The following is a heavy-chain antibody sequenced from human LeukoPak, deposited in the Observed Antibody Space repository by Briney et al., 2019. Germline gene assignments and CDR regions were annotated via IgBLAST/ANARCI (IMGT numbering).Heavy chain of an antibody. CDR1: GYTFTGYY. V-gene: IGHV1-2*02. J-gene: IGHJ4*02. D-gene: IGHD3-22*01. CDR3: ARVKTMIVVVRLFDY. CDR2: INPNSGGT. Sequence: ASVKVSCNASGYTFTGYYMHWVRQAPGQGLEWMGWINPNSGGTNYAQKFQGRVTMTRDTSISTAFMELSRLRSDDTAVYYCARVKTMIVVVRLFDYWGQGTLVTVSS.